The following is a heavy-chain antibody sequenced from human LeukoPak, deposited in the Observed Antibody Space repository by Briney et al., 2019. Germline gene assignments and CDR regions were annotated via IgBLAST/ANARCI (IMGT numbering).Heavy chain of an antibody. Sequence: GESLKISCQVSGYDFAGYWIGWVRQMPGKGLEWMGIIYPGDSDTRYSPSFQGQVTISADKSISTAYLQWSSLKASDTAMYYCARSVRMYYDFWSGMDVWGKGTTVTVSS. CDR1: GYDFAGYW. CDR3: ARSVRMYYDFWSGMDV. D-gene: IGHD3-3*01. V-gene: IGHV5-51*01. CDR2: IYPGDSDT. J-gene: IGHJ6*04.